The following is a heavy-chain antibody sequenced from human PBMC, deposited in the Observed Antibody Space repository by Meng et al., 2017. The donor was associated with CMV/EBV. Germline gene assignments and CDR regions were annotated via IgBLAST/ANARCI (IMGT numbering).Heavy chain of an antibody. J-gene: IGHJ3*02. CDR3: AREAITMVRGVMNDAFDI. CDR2: IYSGGST. Sequence: LSLTCAVYGGSFSGYYWSWVRQAPGKGLEWVSVIYSGGSTYYADSVKGRFTISRDNSKNTLYLQMNSLRAEDTAVYYCAREAITMVRGVMNDAFDIWGQGTMVTVSS. D-gene: IGHD3-10*01. V-gene: IGHV3-53*01. CDR1: GGSFSGYY.